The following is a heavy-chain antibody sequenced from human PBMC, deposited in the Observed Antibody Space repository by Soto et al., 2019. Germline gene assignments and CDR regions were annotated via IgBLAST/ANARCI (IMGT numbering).Heavy chain of an antibody. D-gene: IGHD2-2*01. CDR2: IYYSGST. V-gene: IGHV4-39*01. Sequence: SATLSITCPVSGGSISSSSYYWGWIRQPPGKGMERIGSIYYSGSTYYNPSLKSRVTIFVDTSKNQFSLKLSSVTAADTAVYYCARGYIVLVPAAMDGWFDPWGQG. CDR3: ARGYIVLVPAAMDGWFDP. CDR1: GGSISSSSYY. J-gene: IGHJ5*02.